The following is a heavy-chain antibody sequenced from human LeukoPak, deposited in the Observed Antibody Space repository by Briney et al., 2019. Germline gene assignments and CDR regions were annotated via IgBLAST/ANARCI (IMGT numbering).Heavy chain of an antibody. J-gene: IGHJ4*02. V-gene: IGHV4-4*07. Sequence: SETLSLTCTVSGGSINSYYWSWIRQPAGKGLEWIGRIHPSGSSNYSPSLKSRVTMSVDTSNNRFSLKLSSVTAADTAVYYCARVMFCSGGSCPGDYWGQGTLVTVSS. CDR1: GGSINSYY. D-gene: IGHD2-15*01. CDR2: IHPSGSS. CDR3: ARVMFCSGGSCPGDY.